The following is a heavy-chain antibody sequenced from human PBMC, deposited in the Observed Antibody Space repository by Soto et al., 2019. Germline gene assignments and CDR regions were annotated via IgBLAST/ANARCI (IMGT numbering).Heavy chain of an antibody. J-gene: IGHJ3*02. CDR1: GFTFDDYA. D-gene: IGHD6-19*01. V-gene: IGHV3-9*01. CDR3: AKDRGPVAVAGAFDI. Sequence: GGSLRLCCSASGFTFDDYAMHWVRQAPGKGLEWVSGISWNSGSIGYADSVKGRFTISRDNAKNSLYLQMNSLRAEDTALYYCAKDRGPVAVAGAFDIWGQGTMVSVSS. CDR2: ISWNSGSI.